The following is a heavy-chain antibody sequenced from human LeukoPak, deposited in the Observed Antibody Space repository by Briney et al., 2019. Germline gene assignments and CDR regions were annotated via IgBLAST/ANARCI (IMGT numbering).Heavy chain of an antibody. CDR1: GFTFSSYA. V-gene: IGHV3-23*01. CDR3: AKDLGYYDFWSGYYQFDY. D-gene: IGHD3-3*01. Sequence: GGSLRLSCAASGFTFSSYAMSWVRQAPGKGLEWVSAISGSGGSTYYADSVKGRLTISRDNSKNTLYLQMNSLRAEDTAVYYCAKDLGYYDFWSGYYQFDYWGQGTLVTVSS. J-gene: IGHJ4*02. CDR2: ISGSGGST.